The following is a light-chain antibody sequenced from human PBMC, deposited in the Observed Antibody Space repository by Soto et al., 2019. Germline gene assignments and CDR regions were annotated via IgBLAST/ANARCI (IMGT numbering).Light chain of an antibody. CDR1: QSVNNN. CDR2: SAS. J-gene: IGKJ2*01. V-gene: IGKV3-15*01. CDR3: QQYKNWPPYT. Sequence: VMTQSPATLSVSPGERVTLSCRASQSVNNNLAWFQQKAGQAPRLLIYSASTRATGIPGRFSGSGSGTEFTLTISSLQSEDFAVYYCQQYKNWPPYTFGQGTKVDIK.